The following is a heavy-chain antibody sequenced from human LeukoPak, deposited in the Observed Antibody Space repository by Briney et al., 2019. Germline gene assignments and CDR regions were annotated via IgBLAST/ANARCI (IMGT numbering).Heavy chain of an antibody. CDR1: GFTLRGYA. CDR2: ISDDGSRQ. V-gene: IGHV3-30*15. D-gene: IGHD6-19*01. J-gene: IGHJ4*02. Sequence: GGSLRLSCAASGFTLRGYAMHWVRQAPGKGLEWVAVISDDGSRQHYADFLEGRFTISRDNSKNTVSLQMSSLTSEDTAVYFCVREQPGDGWSGFDYWGQGTLVTVSS. CDR3: VREQPGDGWSGFDY.